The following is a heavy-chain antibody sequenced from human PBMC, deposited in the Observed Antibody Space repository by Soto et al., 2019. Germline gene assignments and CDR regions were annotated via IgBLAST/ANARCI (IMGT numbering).Heavy chain of an antibody. CDR3: ARSPPYEMATIFFDY. Sequence: PGGSLRLSCAASGLTFRSYWMHWVRQAPGKGLVWVSRINTDGSVAMYVDSVKGRFTISRDNAKNTLYLHMNSLRAEDTAVYYCARSPPYEMATIFFDYWGQGTLVTVSS. CDR1: GLTFRSYW. CDR2: INTDGSVA. J-gene: IGHJ4*02. D-gene: IGHD5-12*01. V-gene: IGHV3-74*03.